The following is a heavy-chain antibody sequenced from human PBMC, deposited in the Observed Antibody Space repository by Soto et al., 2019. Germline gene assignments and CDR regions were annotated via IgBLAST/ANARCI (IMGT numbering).Heavy chain of an antibody. V-gene: IGHV3-23*01. D-gene: IGHD5-12*01. CDR2: ISGSGGST. CDR3: AKDVYSGYDPRNFDY. CDR1: GFTFSSYA. Sequence: VGSLRLSCAASGFTFSSYAMSWVRQAPGKGLEWVSAISGSGGSTYYADSVKGRFTISRDNSKNTLYLQMNSLRAEDTAVYYCAKDVYSGYDPRNFDYWGQGTLVTVSS. J-gene: IGHJ4*02.